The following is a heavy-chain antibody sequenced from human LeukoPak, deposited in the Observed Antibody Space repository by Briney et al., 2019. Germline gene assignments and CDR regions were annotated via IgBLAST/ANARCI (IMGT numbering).Heavy chain of an antibody. CDR1: GFTFSSYD. J-gene: IGHJ4*02. CDR3: ARDSRPRAEGQLVY. Sequence: GRSLRLSCTASGFTFSSYDMHWVRQAPGKGLEWVAVIWYDGSNKYYADSVKGRFTISRDNSKNTLYLQMNSLRAEDTAVYYCARDSRPRAEGQLVYWGQGTLVTVSS. CDR2: IWYDGSNK. D-gene: IGHD6-13*01. V-gene: IGHV3-33*01.